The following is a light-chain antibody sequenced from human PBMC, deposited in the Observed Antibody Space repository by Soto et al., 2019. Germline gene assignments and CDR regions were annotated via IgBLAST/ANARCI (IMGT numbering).Light chain of an antibody. CDR3: SSYSSSSTWV. V-gene: IGLV2-14*01. CDR2: EVS. Sequence: QSVLTQPASVSGSPGQSITISCTGTSSDVGGYNSVSWYQQYPGKAPKLIIYEVSNRPSGVSNRFSGSKSGNTASLTISGLQAEDEADYFCSSYSSSSTWVFGGGTKLTVL. J-gene: IGLJ2*01. CDR1: SSDVGGYNS.